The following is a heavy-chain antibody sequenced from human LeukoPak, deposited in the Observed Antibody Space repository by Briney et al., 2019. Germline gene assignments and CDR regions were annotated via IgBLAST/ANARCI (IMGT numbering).Heavy chain of an antibody. CDR3: AKDRLRYSSSWEYFDY. J-gene: IGHJ4*02. CDR1: GFTFSSYG. Sequence: GGSLRPSCAASGFTFSSYGMSWVRQAPGKGLEWVSSISGSGGSTYYADSVKGRFTISRDNSKNTLYLQMNSLRAEDTAVYYCAKDRLRYSSSWEYFDYWGQGTLVTVSS. D-gene: IGHD6-13*01. CDR2: ISGSGGST. V-gene: IGHV3-23*01.